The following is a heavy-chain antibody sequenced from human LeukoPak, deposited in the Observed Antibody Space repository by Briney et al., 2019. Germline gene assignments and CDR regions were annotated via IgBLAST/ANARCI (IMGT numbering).Heavy chain of an antibody. V-gene: IGHV3-21*01. D-gene: IGHD4-11*01. J-gene: IGHJ5*02. Sequence: PGRSLRLSCAASGFTFSSYSMNWVRQAPGKGLEWVSSISSSSGYIYYADSVKGRFTISRDNAKNSLYLQMNSLRAEDTAVYYCARDRGVTTVVPWGQGTLVTVSS. CDR2: ISSSSGYI. CDR1: GFTFSSYS. CDR3: ARDRGVTTVVP.